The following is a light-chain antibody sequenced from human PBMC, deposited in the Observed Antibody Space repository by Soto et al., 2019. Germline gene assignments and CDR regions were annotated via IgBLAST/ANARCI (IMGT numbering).Light chain of an antibody. J-gene: IGKJ2*01. CDR3: QHRGRWPRT. Sequence: EIVLTQSPATLSLSPGERATLSCRASQSVSSYLAWYQQKPGQAPRLLISGASNRATGIPARFIGSGSGTDFTLTSSSLEPEDFAVYYCQHRGRWPRTFGQGTKLESK. CDR2: GAS. CDR1: QSVSSY. V-gene: IGKV3-11*01.